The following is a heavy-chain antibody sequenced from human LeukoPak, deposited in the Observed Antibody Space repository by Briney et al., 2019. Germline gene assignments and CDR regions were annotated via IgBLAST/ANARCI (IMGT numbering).Heavy chain of an antibody. CDR1: GFTVNSND. V-gene: IGHV3-48*01. CDR3: ARVDDFWSGSDY. D-gene: IGHD3-3*01. CDR2: ISSSSSTI. J-gene: IGHJ4*02. Sequence: GGSLRLSCAASGFTVNSNDMSWVRQAPGKGLEWVSYISSSSSTIYYADSVKGRFTISRDNAKNSLYLQMNSLRAEDTAVYYCARVDDFWSGSDYWGQGTLVTVSS.